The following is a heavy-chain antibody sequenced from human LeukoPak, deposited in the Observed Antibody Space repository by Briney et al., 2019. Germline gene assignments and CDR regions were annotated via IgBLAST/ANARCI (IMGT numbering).Heavy chain of an antibody. CDR1: GGSISSYY. Sequence: SETLSLTCTVSGGSISSYYWSWIRQPAGKGLEWIGRIYTSGSTNYNPSLKSRVTMSVDTSKNQFSLKLSSVTAADTAVYYCARMGGAVAVVAAISEYNWFDPWGQGTLVTVSS. CDR3: ARMGGAVAVVAAISEYNWFDP. V-gene: IGHV4-4*07. D-gene: IGHD2-15*01. CDR2: IYTSGST. J-gene: IGHJ5*02.